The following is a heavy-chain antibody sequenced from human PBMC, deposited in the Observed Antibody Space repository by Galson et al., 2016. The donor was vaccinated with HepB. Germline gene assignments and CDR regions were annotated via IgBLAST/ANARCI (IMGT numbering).Heavy chain of an antibody. V-gene: IGHV3-23*01. CDR2: ISGRGGST. D-gene: IGHD6-13*01. Sequence: SLRLSCAASGFIFSDNAMSWVRQAPGKGLEWVSAISGRGGSTYYADSVKGRFTISRDNSEDTLYLQMSSLRAEDAAVYYCAQSTLKSPYTSSWYHFHYWGQGTLVTVSS. J-gene: IGHJ4*02. CDR1: GFIFSDNA. CDR3: AQSTLKSPYTSSWYHFHY.